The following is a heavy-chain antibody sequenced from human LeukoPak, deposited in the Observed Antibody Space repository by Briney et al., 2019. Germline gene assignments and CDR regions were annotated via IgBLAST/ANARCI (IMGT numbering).Heavy chain of an antibody. D-gene: IGHD6-13*01. CDR1: GFTFSGAW. V-gene: IGHV3-74*01. Sequence: PGGSLRLSCVASGFTFSGAWIHWVRQVPGKGLLWLSAISNDASLTEYTDSVKGRFTVSRDNAKKTVYLQMNSLRAEDTGVYYCARGPLSAPGIADYWGQGTLVTVSS. CDR3: ARGPLSAPGIADY. J-gene: IGHJ4*02. CDR2: ISNDASLT.